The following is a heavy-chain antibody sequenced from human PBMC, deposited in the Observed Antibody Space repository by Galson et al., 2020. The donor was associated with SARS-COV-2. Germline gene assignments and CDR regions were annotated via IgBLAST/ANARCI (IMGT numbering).Heavy chain of an antibody. D-gene: IGHD2-15*01. J-gene: IGHJ4*02. CDR3: ASVVRGYYFDY. CDR2: IYYSGST. Sequence: SETLSLTCTVSGGSISSYYWSWIRQPPGKGLEWIGYIYYSGSTNYNPSLKSRVTISVDTSKNQFSLKLSSVTAADTAVYYCASVVRGYYFDYWGQGTLVTVSS. CDR1: GGSISSYY. V-gene: IGHV4-59*01.